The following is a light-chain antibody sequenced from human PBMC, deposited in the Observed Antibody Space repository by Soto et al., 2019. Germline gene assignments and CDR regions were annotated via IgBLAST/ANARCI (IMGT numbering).Light chain of an antibody. V-gene: IGKV3-11*01. CDR1: QSFSSY. CDR3: QQRGSWPAT. Sequence: ETVLTQSPATLSSSPGERATLSCRASQSFSSYLAWYQQKPGQAPRLLIYDASYRAPGIPARFSGSGSGTDFTLTISSLEAEDSAVYYCQQRGSWPATFGPGTKVDIK. J-gene: IGKJ3*01. CDR2: DAS.